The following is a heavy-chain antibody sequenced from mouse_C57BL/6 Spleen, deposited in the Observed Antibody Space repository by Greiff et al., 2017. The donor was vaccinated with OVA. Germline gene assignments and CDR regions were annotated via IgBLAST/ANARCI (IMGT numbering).Heavy chain of an antibody. V-gene: IGHV1-26*01. CDR3: ARKKDDYDEAYYYAMDY. CDR1: GYTFTDYY. CDR2: LNPNNGGT. D-gene: IGHD2-4*01. J-gene: IGHJ4*01. Sequence: EVQLQQSGPELVKPGASVKISCKASGYTFTDYYMNWVKQSHGKSLAWIGDLNPNNGGTSYNQKFKGKATLTVDKSSSTAYMELRSLTSEDSAVYYCARKKDDYDEAYYYAMDYWGQGTSGTVSS.